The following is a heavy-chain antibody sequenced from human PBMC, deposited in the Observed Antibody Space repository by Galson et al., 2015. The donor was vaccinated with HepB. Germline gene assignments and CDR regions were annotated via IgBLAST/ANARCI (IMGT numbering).Heavy chain of an antibody. J-gene: IGHJ4*02. V-gene: IGHV3-30*02. Sequence: SLRLSCAASGFTFSSYGMHWVRQAPGKGLEWVAFIRYDGSNKYYADSVKGRFTISRDNSKNTLYLQMNSLRAEDTAVYYCASLLYGYSSKDPIYFDYWGQGTLVTVSS. D-gene: IGHD5-18*01. CDR2: IRYDGSNK. CDR3: ASLLYGYSSKDPIYFDY. CDR1: GFTFSSYG.